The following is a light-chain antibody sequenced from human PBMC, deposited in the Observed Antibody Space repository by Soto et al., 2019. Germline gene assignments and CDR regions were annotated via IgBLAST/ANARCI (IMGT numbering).Light chain of an antibody. V-gene: IGKV3-15*01. CDR3: EQYNYWHPIT. J-gene: IGKJ5*01. CDR1: QSVSSN. CDR2: GAS. Sequence: EIVMTQSPATLSVSPGERATLSCRASQSVSSNFAWYQQKPGQAPRLLIYGASTRATGIPATFSGSGSGTEFTHTISTLQSEDFAVYYCEQYNYWHPITFGQGTRLEIK.